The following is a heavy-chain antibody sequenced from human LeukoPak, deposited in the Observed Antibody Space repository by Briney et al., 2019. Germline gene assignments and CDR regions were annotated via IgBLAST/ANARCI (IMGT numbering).Heavy chain of an antibody. CDR3: ARHHPVPRRITMVRGPPSRGWFDP. J-gene: IGHJ5*02. CDR2: INHSGST. D-gene: IGHD3-10*01. V-gene: IGHV4-34*01. CDR1: GGSFSGYY. Sequence: SETLSLTCAVYGGSFSGYYWSWIRQPPGKGLEWIGEINHSGSTNYNPSLKSRVTISVDTSKNQFSLKLSSVTAADTAVYYCARHHPVPRRITMVRGPPSRGWFDPWGQGTLVTVSS.